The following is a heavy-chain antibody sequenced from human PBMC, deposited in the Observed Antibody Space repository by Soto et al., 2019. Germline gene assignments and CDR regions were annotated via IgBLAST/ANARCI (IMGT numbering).Heavy chain of an antibody. J-gene: IGHJ4*02. CDR3: AKFSYDSSGYLFDY. CDR1: GFTFSSYA. D-gene: IGHD3-22*01. V-gene: IGHV3-23*01. CDR2: INNSGGST. Sequence: GSLRLSCAASGFTFSSYAMSWVRQAPVKGLEWVSAINNSGGSTYYADSVKGRFTISRDNSKNTLYLQMNSLRAEDTAVYYCAKFSYDSSGYLFDYWGQRTLVTVSS.